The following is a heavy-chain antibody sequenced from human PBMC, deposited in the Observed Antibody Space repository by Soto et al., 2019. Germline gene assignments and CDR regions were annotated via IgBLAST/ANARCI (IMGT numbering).Heavy chain of an antibody. CDR2: INSDGSST. Sequence: GGSLRVSCAASGFTFISDWMHWGRQAPGKGLVWVSRINSDGSSTSYADSVKGRFTISRDNAKNTLYLQMNSLRAEDTAVYYCARDSIALNYYDSSGSVNPWGQGP. J-gene: IGHJ5*02. V-gene: IGHV3-74*01. CDR1: GFTFISDW. D-gene: IGHD3-22*01. CDR3: ARDSIALNYYDSSGSVNP.